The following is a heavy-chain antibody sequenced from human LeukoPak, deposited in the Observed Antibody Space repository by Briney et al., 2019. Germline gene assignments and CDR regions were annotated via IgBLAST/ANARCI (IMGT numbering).Heavy chain of an antibody. CDR3: AREGGYCNSGYCYISLDY. V-gene: IGHV4-4*07. D-gene: IGHD2-2*02. J-gene: IGHJ4*02. CDR2: IYSSGTT. Sequence: SETLSLTCTISGGSLSPYYWDWIRQPAGKGLEWIGRIYSSGTTNYNPSLRSRVSMSVDTSKNQFSLKLSSVIAADTAVYYCAREGGYCNSGYCYISLDYWGQGALLTVSS. CDR1: GGSLSPYY.